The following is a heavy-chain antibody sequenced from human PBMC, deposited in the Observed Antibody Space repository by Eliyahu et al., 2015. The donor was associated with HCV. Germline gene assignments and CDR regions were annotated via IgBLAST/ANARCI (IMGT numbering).Heavy chain of an antibody. Sequence: QVLLQESGPGLVKPLETLSLTCTVSGDSIGTSYWNWIRQSAGKGMEWIGRMSTSGNTNYNPSLKSRVTMSIDTSKNQFSLNLNSVTAADTAVYYCARSGTGYKNWFDPWGQGTLVTVSS. J-gene: IGHJ5*02. V-gene: IGHV4-4*07. CDR2: MSTSGNT. CDR3: ARSGTGYKNWFDP. D-gene: IGHD2-8*02. CDR1: GDSIGTSY.